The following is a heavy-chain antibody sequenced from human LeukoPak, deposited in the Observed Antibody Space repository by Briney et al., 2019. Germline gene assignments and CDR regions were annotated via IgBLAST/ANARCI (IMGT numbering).Heavy chain of an antibody. Sequence: GGSLRLSCAASGFTLSSNYVGWVRQAPGKGLEWVPHIYSGGSTYHADSVKGRFTISRDTSENMVFLQMNSLRAEDTAVYYCAKGGGFGKYYFDYWGQGTLVTVSS. J-gene: IGHJ4*02. CDR2: IYSGGST. CDR1: GFTLSSNY. V-gene: IGHV3-66*01. D-gene: IGHD3-16*01. CDR3: AKGGGFGKYYFDY.